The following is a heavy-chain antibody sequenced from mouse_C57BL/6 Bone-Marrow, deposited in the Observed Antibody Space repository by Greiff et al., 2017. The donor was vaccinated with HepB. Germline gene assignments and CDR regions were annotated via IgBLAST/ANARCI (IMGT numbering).Heavy chain of an antibody. Sequence: VQLQESGPELVNPGASVKLSCKASGYTFTSYDINWVKQRPGQGLEWIGWIYPRDGSTKYNEKFKGKATLTVDTSSSTAYMELHSLTSEDSAVYFCARSWGWLLRNYWGQGTTLTVSS. D-gene: IGHD2-3*01. J-gene: IGHJ2*01. CDR2: IYPRDGST. CDR3: ARSWGWLLRNY. V-gene: IGHV1-85*01. CDR1: GYTFTSYD.